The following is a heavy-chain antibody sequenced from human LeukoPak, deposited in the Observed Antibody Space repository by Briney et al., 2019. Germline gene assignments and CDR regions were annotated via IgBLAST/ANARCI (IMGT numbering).Heavy chain of an antibody. CDR1: GFTFSSYA. CDR2: ISYDGSNK. Sequence: QPGGSLRLSCAASGFTFSSYAMHWVRQAPGKGLEWVTVISYDGSNKYYADSVKGRFNISRDNSKNTLYLQMNSLRAEDTAVYYCARDGGQYCSGGSCYSLNYGMDVWGQGTTVTVSS. V-gene: IGHV3-30*04. CDR3: ARDGGQYCSGGSCYSLNYGMDV. D-gene: IGHD2-15*01. J-gene: IGHJ6*02.